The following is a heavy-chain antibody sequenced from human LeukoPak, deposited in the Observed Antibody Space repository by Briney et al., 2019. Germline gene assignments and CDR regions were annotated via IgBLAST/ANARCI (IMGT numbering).Heavy chain of an antibody. CDR3: ARGGGHLDC. J-gene: IGHJ4*02. D-gene: IGHD4-23*01. Sequence: GSLRLSCAASGFTFSDYYMSWVRQAPGKGLEWVANIKQDGSDKYYLTSARGRFTISRDNAKNSLFLQMNSLRVEDTAVYYCARGGGHLDCWGQGTLVTVSS. CDR1: GFTFSDYY. V-gene: IGHV3-7*03. CDR2: IKQDGSDK.